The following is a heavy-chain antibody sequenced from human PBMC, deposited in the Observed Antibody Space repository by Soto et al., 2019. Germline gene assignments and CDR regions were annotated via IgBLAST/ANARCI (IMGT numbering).Heavy chain of an antibody. D-gene: IGHD3-16*02. CDR1: GGSVNSGDYY. J-gene: IGHJ4*02. V-gene: IGHV4-30-4*01. Sequence: LSLTCTVSGGSVNSGDYYWSWIRQPPGKGLDWIGYISYSGTTYYKPSLRSRITISLHTSKNQFSLRLASVTAADTAVYYCARTNYDYVWGSYRFDYWGQGTLVTVSS. CDR3: ARTNYDYVWGSYRFDY. CDR2: ISYSGTT.